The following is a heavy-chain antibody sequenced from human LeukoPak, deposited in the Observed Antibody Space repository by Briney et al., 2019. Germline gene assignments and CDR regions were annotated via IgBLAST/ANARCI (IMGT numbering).Heavy chain of an antibody. D-gene: IGHD1-1*01. CDR1: GGSISSYY. J-gene: IGHJ4*02. CDR3: ARHRDNLYYFDY. CDR2: IYYSGST. V-gene: IGHV4-59*08. Sequence: SETLSLTCTVSGGSISSYYWSWIRQPPGKGLEWIGYIYYSGSTNYNPSLKSRVTISVDTSKNQFSLKLSSVTAADTAVYYCARHRDNLYYFDYWGQGTPVTVSS.